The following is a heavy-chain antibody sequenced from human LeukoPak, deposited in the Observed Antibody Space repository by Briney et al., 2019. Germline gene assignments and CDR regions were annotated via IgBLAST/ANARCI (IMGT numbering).Heavy chain of an antibody. CDR3: AKEYDLWHEQGNWFET. V-gene: IGHV3-23*01. D-gene: IGHD3-3*01. CDR1: GFSFNTYS. CDR2: INDDTP. J-gene: IGHJ5*02. Sequence: GGSLRLSCTTSGFSFNTYSMRWVRQAPGKGLEWVYAINDDTPYYTDSVKGRFTVSRDNSRDTLYLRLNSLRAEDTAIYYCAKEYDLWHEQGNWFETWGQGTLVTVSS.